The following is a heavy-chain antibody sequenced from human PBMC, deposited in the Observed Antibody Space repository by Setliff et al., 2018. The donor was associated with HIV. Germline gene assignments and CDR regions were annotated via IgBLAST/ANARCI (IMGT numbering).Heavy chain of an antibody. V-gene: IGHV4-59*08. Sequence: SETLSLTCSVSGGPISSYYWSWIRQPPGKGLEWIGYIYYSGRTNYNPSLKSRVTISVDKSKNQFSLKLSSVTAADTAVYYCARHVEYMVRGVITHYYYYYMDVWGKGTTVTVSS. CDR3: ARHVEYMVRGVITHYYYYYMDV. D-gene: IGHD3-10*01. CDR2: IYYSGRT. CDR1: GGPISSYY. J-gene: IGHJ6*03.